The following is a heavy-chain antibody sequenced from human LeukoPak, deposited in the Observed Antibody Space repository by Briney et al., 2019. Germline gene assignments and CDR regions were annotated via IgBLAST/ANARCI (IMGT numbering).Heavy chain of an antibody. CDR2: IYSSGST. CDR3: ARVGDEYSGYDRWFDP. V-gene: IGHV4-4*07. CDR1: GGFISSYY. J-gene: IGHJ5*02. D-gene: IGHD5-12*01. Sequence: SETLSLTCTVSGGFISSYYWSWIRQPAGKGLEWIGRIYSSGSTSSNPSLKSRVTMSVDTSKNHFSLKLSSVTAADTAVYYCARVGDEYSGYDRWFDPWGQGTLVTVSS.